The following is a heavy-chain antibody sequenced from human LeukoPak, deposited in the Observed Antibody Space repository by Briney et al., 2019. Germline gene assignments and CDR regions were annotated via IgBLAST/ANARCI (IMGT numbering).Heavy chain of an antibody. CDR3: ARLFGRTIFGVVLYYFDY. Sequence: SETLSLTCTVSGGSISSSSYYWGWIRQPPGKGLERIVSIYYSGSTYYNPSLKSRVTISVDTSKNQFSLKLSSVTAADTAVYYCARLFGRTIFGVVLYYFDYWGQGTLVTVSS. D-gene: IGHD3-3*01. CDR2: IYYSGST. CDR1: GGSISSSSYY. J-gene: IGHJ4*02. V-gene: IGHV4-39*07.